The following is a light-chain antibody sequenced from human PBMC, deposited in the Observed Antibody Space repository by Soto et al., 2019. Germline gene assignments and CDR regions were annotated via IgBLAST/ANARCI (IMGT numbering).Light chain of an antibody. J-gene: IGKJ5*01. V-gene: IGKV3-11*01. CDR2: DAS. CDR1: QSVSSY. CDR3: QQRSNWPPNT. Sequence: EIVLTQSPATLSLSPGERATLSCRASQSVSSYFAWYQQKPGQAPRLLIYDASNRATGIPARFSGSGSGTDFTLTISSREPEDFAVYYCQQRSNWPPNTFGQGTRLEIK.